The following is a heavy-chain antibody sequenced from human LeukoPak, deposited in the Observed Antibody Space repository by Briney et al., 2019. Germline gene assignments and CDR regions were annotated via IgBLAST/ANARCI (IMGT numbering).Heavy chain of an antibody. Sequence: ASVKVSCKASGYTFTSYGISWVRQAPGQGLEWMGWISAYNGNTNYAQKLQGRVTMTTDTSTSTAYMELRSLRSDDTPVYYCARESPYYYDSSGDSYWGQGTLVTVSS. CDR3: ARESPYYYDSSGDSY. V-gene: IGHV1-18*01. D-gene: IGHD3-22*01. CDR1: GYTFTSYG. J-gene: IGHJ4*02. CDR2: ISAYNGNT.